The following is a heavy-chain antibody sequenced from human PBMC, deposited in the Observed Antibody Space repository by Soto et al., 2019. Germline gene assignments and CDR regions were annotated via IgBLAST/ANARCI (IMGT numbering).Heavy chain of an antibody. J-gene: IGHJ4*02. CDR2: TYYSGST. CDR1: GGSISSSSYY. D-gene: IGHD3-22*01. Sequence: PSDPLSLTFTVSGGSISSSSYYWGWIRQPPGKGLEWIGSTYYSGSTYYNPSLKSRVTISVDTSKNQFSLKLSSVTAADTAVYYCASQYYYDSSGYDYWGQGTLVTVSS. CDR3: ASQYYYDSSGYDY. V-gene: IGHV4-39*01.